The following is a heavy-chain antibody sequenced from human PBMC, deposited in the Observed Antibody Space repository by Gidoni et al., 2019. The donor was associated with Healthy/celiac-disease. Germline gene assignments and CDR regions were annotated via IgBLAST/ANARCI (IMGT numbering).Heavy chain of an antibody. J-gene: IGHJ4*02. D-gene: IGHD5-18*01. CDR3: TRAPTTAMVFDY. Sequence: EVQLVESGGGLVQPGRSLRLSCTAPGFPFGDYAMSGFRQAPGKGLEWVGFIRSKAYGGTTEYAASVKGRFTISRDDSKSIAYLQMNSLKTEDTAVYYCTRAPTTAMVFDYWGQGTLVTVSS. V-gene: IGHV3-49*03. CDR2: IRSKAYGGTT. CDR1: GFPFGDYA.